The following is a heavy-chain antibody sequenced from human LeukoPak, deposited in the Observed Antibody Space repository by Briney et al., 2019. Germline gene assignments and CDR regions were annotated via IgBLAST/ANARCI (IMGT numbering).Heavy chain of an antibody. D-gene: IGHD3-10*01. CDR3: ARGVRGALDY. J-gene: IGHJ4*02. Sequence: GASVKVSCKASGYTFTNNDINWVRQAPGQGLEWMGWMNPNSGNTGYAQKFQGRVTMTRNTSISTAYMELSSLRSEDTAVYYCARGVRGALDYWGQGTLVTVSS. CDR1: GYTFTNND. CDR2: MNPNSGNT. V-gene: IGHV1-8*01.